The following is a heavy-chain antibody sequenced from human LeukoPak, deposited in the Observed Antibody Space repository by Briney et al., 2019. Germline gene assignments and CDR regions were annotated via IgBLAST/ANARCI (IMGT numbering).Heavy chain of an antibody. Sequence: GESLQISCQGSGYTFTSYWSGGVRQLPGKGLEWMGIIYPGDSDTRYSPSFQGQVTISADKSINTAYLQWSSLRASDTAISYCARRGGVLDPSDYWGQGTLVTVSS. J-gene: IGHJ4*02. CDR1: GYTFTSYW. CDR3: ARRGGVLDPSDY. CDR2: IYPGDSDT. V-gene: IGHV5-51*01. D-gene: IGHD2-21*01.